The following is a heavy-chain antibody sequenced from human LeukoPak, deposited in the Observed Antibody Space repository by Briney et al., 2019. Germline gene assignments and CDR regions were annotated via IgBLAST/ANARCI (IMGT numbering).Heavy chain of an antibody. CDR3: ARLGSYHDF. Sequence: KPSETLSLTCTVSVASISNYYWSWIRQTPEKGLEWMGHIHSSGGSSYYPSLKSRLTLSIDTSRNQLSLKLPSVTAADTAVYFCARLGSYHDFWGQGALVTVSS. J-gene: IGHJ4*02. CDR2: IHSSGGS. V-gene: IGHV4-4*09. D-gene: IGHD1-26*01. CDR1: VASISNYY.